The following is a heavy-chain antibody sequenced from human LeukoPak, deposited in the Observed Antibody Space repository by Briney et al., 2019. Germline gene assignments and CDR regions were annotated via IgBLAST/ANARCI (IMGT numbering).Heavy chain of an antibody. CDR2: INPNSGGT. J-gene: IGHJ6*03. Sequence: ASVKVSCKASGYTFTGYYMHWVRQAPGQGLEWMGRINPNSGGTNYAQKFQGRVTMTRDTSISTAYMELSRLRSDDTAVYYCARDGGSSSSPNVYYYYMDVWGKGTTVTVSS. V-gene: IGHV1-2*06. D-gene: IGHD6-6*01. CDR1: GYTFTGYY. CDR3: ARDGGSSSSPNVYYYYMDV.